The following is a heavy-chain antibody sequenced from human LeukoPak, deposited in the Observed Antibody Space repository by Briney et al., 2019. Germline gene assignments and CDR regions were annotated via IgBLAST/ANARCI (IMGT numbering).Heavy chain of an antibody. CDR1: GFPFSNYG. CDR2: IWHDGTNK. V-gene: IGHV3-33*08. D-gene: IGHD5-18*01. J-gene: IGHJ4*02. Sequence: PGRSLRLSCAASGFPFSNYGMHWVRQAPGKGLEWVAVIWHDGTNKYYADSVKGRFTISRDNSKNTLYLQMNSLRAEDTAVYYCTRDVGHSALANWGQGVLVTVSS. CDR3: TRDVGHSALAN.